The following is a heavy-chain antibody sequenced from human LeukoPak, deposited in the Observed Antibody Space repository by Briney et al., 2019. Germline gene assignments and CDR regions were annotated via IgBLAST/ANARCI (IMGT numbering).Heavy chain of an antibody. D-gene: IGHD5-18*01. CDR2: ISYDGSNK. Sequence: GGSLRLSCAASGFTFSTYAMSWVRQAPGKGLEWVAVISYDGSNKYYADSVKGRFTISRDNSKNTLYLQMNSLRAEDTAVYYCAKVMDTAMVSDAFDIWGQGTMVTVSS. CDR1: GFTFSTYA. J-gene: IGHJ3*02. CDR3: AKVMDTAMVSDAFDI. V-gene: IGHV3-30*18.